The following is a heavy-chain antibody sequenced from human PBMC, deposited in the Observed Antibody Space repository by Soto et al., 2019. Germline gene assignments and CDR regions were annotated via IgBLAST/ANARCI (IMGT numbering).Heavy chain of an antibody. CDR2: INAGNGNT. CDR1: GYTFTSYA. Sequence: ASVKVSCKASGYTFTSYAMHWVRQAPGQRLEWMGWINAGNGNTKYSQKFQGRVTITRDTSASTAYMELSSLRFEDTVVYYCARGLGLYYFDYWGQGTLVTVSS. V-gene: IGHV1-3*01. CDR3: ARGLGLYYFDY. D-gene: IGHD1-26*01. J-gene: IGHJ4*02.